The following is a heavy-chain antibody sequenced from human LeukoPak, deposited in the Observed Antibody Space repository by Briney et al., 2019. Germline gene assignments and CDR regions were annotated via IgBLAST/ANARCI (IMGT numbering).Heavy chain of an antibody. V-gene: IGHV4-59*01. CDR3: ARGLDYGDEPYYFDY. CDR1: GGSISSYY. Sequence: SETLSLTCTVSGGSISSYYWSWIRQPPGKGLEWIGYIYYSGSTTYNPSLQSRVAISVDTSKNQFSLKLSSVTAADTAVYYCARGLDYGDEPYYFDYWGQGTLVTVSS. D-gene: IGHD4-17*01. CDR2: IYYSGST. J-gene: IGHJ4*02.